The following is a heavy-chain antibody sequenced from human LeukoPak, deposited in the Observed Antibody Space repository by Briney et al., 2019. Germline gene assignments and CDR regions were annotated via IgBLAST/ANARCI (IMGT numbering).Heavy chain of an antibody. Sequence: ASVKVSCKTSAATFDNHAINWVRQAPGQGLEWVGLIIPIYGTTNYAQRFQGRVSITADESTYTAYLDLDSLTSEDTAVFYCARSVAAAGRNFGFDSWGQGTLLIVSS. CDR2: IIPIYGTT. D-gene: IGHD6-13*01. CDR1: AATFDNHA. V-gene: IGHV1-69*13. CDR3: ARSVAAAGRNFGFDS. J-gene: IGHJ5*01.